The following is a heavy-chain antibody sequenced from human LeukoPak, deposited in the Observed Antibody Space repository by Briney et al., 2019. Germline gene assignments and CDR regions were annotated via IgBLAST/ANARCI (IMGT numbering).Heavy chain of an antibody. V-gene: IGHV3-64*04. Sequence: GGSLRLSCSASGFTFLSYAMHWVRQAPGKGLEYVSATSSDGGSTYYADSVKGRFTISRDNSKNTLYLQMNSLRAEDTAVYYCARETEYSSGWYGFDYWGQGTLVTVSS. CDR2: TSSDGGST. CDR3: ARETEYSSGWYGFDY. CDR1: GFTFLSYA. J-gene: IGHJ4*02. D-gene: IGHD6-19*01.